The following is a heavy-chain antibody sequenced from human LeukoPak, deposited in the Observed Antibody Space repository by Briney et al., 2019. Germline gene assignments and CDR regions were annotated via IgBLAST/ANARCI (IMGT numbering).Heavy chain of an antibody. V-gene: IGHV3-48*04. D-gene: IGHD1-1*01. Sequence: GGSLRLSCAASGFIFSSNSMNWVRQAPGKGLGWVSYISSGSSTIYYADSVKGRFTISRDNAKRSLYLQMNNLRAEDTAVYYCATSGYNNIDYWGQGTVVAVSS. J-gene: IGHJ4*02. CDR3: ATSGYNNIDY. CDR1: GFIFSSNS. CDR2: ISSGSSTI.